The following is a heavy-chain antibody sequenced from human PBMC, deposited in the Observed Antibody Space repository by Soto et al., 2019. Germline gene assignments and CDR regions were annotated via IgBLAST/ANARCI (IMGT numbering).Heavy chain of an antibody. CDR2: ISYDGSNK. J-gene: IGHJ4*02. Sequence: QVQLVESGGGVVQPGRSLRLSCAASGFTFSSYGMHWVRQAPGKGLEWVAVISYDGSNKYYADSVKGRFTISRDNSKNTLYLQMNSLRAEDTAVYYCAKVASGEYYFDYWGQGTLVTVSS. D-gene: IGHD3-3*01. CDR1: GFTFSSYG. V-gene: IGHV3-30*18. CDR3: AKVASGEYYFDY.